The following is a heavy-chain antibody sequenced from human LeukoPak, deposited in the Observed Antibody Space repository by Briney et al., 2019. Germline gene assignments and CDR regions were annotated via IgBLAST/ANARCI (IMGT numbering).Heavy chain of an antibody. V-gene: IGHV3-30*18. CDR2: ISDDGSNK. D-gene: IGHD1-26*01. CDR3: AKDLYSGCYSQPPFDY. J-gene: IGHJ4*02. Sequence: PGRSLSLSCSASGFTFSSYGMHWVRQAPGKGLEWVAVISDDGSNKYYADSVKVRFTIARDNSKNTLYLQMNSLRAEDTAVYYCAKDLYSGCYSQPPFDYWGQGTLVTVSS. CDR1: GFTFSSYG.